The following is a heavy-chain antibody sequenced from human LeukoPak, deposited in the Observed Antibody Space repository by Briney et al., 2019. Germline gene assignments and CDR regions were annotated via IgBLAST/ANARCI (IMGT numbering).Heavy chain of an antibody. CDR3: AGGSGSYPEY. CDR2: IKSDGSIT. D-gene: IGHD3-10*01. J-gene: IGHJ4*02. Sequence: GGSPRLSCAASGFTFSSNWMHWVRQAPGKGLVWVSRIKSDGSITNYADPVKGRFTISRDNAKNTLYLQMNSLRAEDTAVYYCAGGSGSYPEYWGQGTLVTLSS. CDR1: GFTFSSNW. V-gene: IGHV3-74*01.